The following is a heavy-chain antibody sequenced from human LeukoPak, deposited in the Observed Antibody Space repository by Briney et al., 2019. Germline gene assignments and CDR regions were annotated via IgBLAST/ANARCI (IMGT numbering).Heavy chain of an antibody. V-gene: IGHV3-11*01. Sequence: PGGSLRLSCAASGFTFSDYYMSWIRQAPGKGLEWVSYISSSGSTIYYADSVKGRFTISRDNAKNSLYLQMNSLRAEDTAVYYCARVRLAASFSHYFDYWGQGTLVTVSS. J-gene: IGHJ4*02. D-gene: IGHD2-15*01. CDR3: ARVRLAASFSHYFDY. CDR1: GFTFSDYY. CDR2: ISSSGSTI.